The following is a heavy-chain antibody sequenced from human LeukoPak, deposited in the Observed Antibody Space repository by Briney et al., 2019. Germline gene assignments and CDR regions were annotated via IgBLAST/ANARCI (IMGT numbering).Heavy chain of an antibody. CDR3: ARYDYGDQDYFDY. J-gene: IGHJ4*02. Sequence: SETLTLTCTVSGGSISSGGYYWSWIRQHPGKGLEWIGYIYHSGSTYYNPSLKSRVTISVDRSKNQFSLKLSSVTAADTAVYYCARYDYGDQDYFDYWGQGTLVTVSS. V-gene: IGHV4-30-2*01. CDR1: GGSISSGGYY. D-gene: IGHD4-17*01. CDR2: IYHSGST.